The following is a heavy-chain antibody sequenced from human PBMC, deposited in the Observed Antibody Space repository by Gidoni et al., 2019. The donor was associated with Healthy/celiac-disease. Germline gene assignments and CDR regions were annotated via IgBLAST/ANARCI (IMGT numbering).Heavy chain of an antibody. J-gene: IGHJ6*02. Sequence: QLQLQESGPGLVTPSETLSLTCPVPGGSIISSSYYWGWIRQPPGKGLEWIGSIYYSGSTYYNPSLKSRVTISVDTSKNQFSLKLSSVTAADTAVYYCAIIARFYYYYGMDVWGQGTTVTVSS. V-gene: IGHV4-39*01. CDR3: AIIARFYYYYGMDV. CDR2: IYYSGST. D-gene: IGHD6-13*01. CDR1: GGSIISSSYY.